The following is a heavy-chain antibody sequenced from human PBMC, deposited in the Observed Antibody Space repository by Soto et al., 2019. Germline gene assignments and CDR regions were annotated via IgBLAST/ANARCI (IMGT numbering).Heavy chain of an antibody. CDR3: ARDGGGESSSSTHYYYYGMDV. Sequence: EVQLVESGGGLVQPGGSLRLSCAASGFTFSTFSVNWVRQAPGKGLEWVSYISSSSSPIYYADSVKGRFTISRDNAKKPVYLQVNSRRDQDTAVYYCARDGGGESSSSTHYYYYGMDVWGRGTPVTVSS. D-gene: IGHD2-2*01. CDR1: GFTFSTFS. V-gene: IGHV3-48*02. CDR2: ISSSSSPI. J-gene: IGHJ6*02.